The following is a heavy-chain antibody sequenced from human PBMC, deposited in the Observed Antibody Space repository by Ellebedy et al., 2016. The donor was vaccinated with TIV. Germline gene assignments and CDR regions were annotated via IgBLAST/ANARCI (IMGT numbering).Heavy chain of an antibody. CDR3: AKGRGGGSDSSAPRYYFDS. J-gene: IGHJ4*02. CDR2: ISHTGSRT. V-gene: IGHV3-23*01. Sequence: PGGSLRLSCAASGSTFNNYAMSWVRQAPGKGLEWVSTISHTGSRTYYANSVEGRFIIPRENSKRTVYLQMNSLRVEDTAVYYCAKGRGGGSDSSAPRYYFDSWGLGTLVTVSS. CDR1: GSTFNNYA. D-gene: IGHD6-19*01.